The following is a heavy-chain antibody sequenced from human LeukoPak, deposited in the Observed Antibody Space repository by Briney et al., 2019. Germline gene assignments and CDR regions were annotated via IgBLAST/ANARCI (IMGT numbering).Heavy chain of an antibody. Sequence: GGSLRLSCAASGFTFSSYWMHWVRHAPGKGLVWVSRINSDGSSTSYADSVKGRFTISRDNAKNTLYLQMNSLRAEDTAVYYCARGRDGYNWIDYWGQGTLVTVSS. J-gene: IGHJ4*02. CDR3: ARGRDGYNWIDY. CDR2: INSDGSST. V-gene: IGHV3-74*01. CDR1: GFTFSSYW. D-gene: IGHD5-24*01.